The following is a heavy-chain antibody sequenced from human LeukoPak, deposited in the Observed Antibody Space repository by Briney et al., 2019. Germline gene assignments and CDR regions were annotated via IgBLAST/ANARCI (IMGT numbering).Heavy chain of an antibody. J-gene: IGHJ4*02. CDR2: IKQDGSEK. D-gene: IGHD3-10*01. CDR3: VKPYYYSSGSFS. V-gene: IGHV3-7*01. CDR1: GFTFTSYW. Sequence: GGSLRLSCTASGFTFTSYWMTWVRQAPGKGLEWVANIKQDGSEKYYVDSVKGRFTISRDNAKNSLYLQMNSLRAEDTAMYYCVKPYYYSSGSFSWGQGTLVTVSS.